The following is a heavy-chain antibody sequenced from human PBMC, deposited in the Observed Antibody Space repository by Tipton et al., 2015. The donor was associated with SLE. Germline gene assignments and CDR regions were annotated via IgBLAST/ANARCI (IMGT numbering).Heavy chain of an antibody. D-gene: IGHD3-16*01. CDR3: ARDGGEAPYSLDF. V-gene: IGHV4-34*09. Sequence: TLSLTCAVFGNYYWTWIRQPPGKGLEWIGEIDRSGTNYNPSLKSRVSISLDMSKNQFSQKLTSVTAADTAVYYCARDGGEAPYSLDFWGQGTLVSVSS. CDR1: GNYY. J-gene: IGHJ4*02. CDR2: IDRSGT.